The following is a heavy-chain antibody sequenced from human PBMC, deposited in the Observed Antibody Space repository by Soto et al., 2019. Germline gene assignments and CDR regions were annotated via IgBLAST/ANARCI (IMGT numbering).Heavy chain of an antibody. V-gene: IGHV4-31*03. D-gene: IGHD2-21*02. CDR1: GGSISSGGYY. Sequence: ASETLSLTCTVSGGSISSGGYYWSWIRQHPGKGLEWIGYIYYSGSTYYNPSLKSRVTISVGTSKNQFSLKLSSVTAADTAVYYCARVGVVTAMDYFDYWGQGTLVTVSS. J-gene: IGHJ4*02. CDR2: IYYSGST. CDR3: ARVGVVTAMDYFDY.